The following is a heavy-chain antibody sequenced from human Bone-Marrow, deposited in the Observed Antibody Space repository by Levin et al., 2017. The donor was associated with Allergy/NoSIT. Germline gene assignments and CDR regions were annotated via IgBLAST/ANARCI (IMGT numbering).Heavy chain of an antibody. D-gene: IGHD5-18*01. CDR2: IYSGGPT. CDR1: GFVVSATY. CDR3: ARARGGYSYGYFDY. V-gene: IGHV3-53*01. J-gene: IGHJ4*02. Sequence: GESLKISCAASGFVVSATYLHWVRQAPGKGLEWVSVIYSGGPTYYAASVRGRFTISRDHSKNTVFLQMSSLRADDTAVYYCARARGGYSYGYFDYWGQGTLVTVSS.